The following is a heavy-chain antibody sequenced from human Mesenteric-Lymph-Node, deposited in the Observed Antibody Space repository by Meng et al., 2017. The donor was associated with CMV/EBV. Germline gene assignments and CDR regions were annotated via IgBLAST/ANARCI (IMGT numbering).Heavy chain of an antibody. D-gene: IGHD6-19*01. J-gene: IGHJ5*02. Sequence: SISISGYYWGWIRQPPGKWLEWIGSIYYSGSTYYNPSLRSRVTISVDTFKNQFSLNLNSVTAADTAVYYCARHLRVGSGWYEGFDPWGQGTLVTVSS. CDR1: SISISGYY. CDR3: ARHLRVGSGWYEGFDP. V-gene: IGHV4-39*01. CDR2: IYYSGST.